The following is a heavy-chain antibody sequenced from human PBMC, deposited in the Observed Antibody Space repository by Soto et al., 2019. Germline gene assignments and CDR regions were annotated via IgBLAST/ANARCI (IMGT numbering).Heavy chain of an antibody. D-gene: IGHD6-19*01. CDR1: GFTVSSNY. CDR2: IYSGGST. V-gene: IGHV3-66*01. CDR3: AREYPNSSGWFGGYDY. Sequence: GGSLRLSCAASGFTVSSNYMSWVRQAPGKGLEWVSVIYSGGSTYYADSVKGRFTISRDNPKNTLYLQMNSLRAEDTAVYYCAREYPNSSGWFGGYDYWGQGTLVTVSS. J-gene: IGHJ4*02.